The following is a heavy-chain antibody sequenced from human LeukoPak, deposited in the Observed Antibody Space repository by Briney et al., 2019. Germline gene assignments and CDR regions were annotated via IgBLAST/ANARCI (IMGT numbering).Heavy chain of an antibody. CDR1: GFTFSNAC. J-gene: IGHJ4*02. CDR3: TTLDD. CDR2: IKSKIGGGTT. Sequence: PGGSLRLSCEASGFTFSNACMSWVRQALGKGLEWLGRIKSKIGGGTTDYAVPVKGRFTISRDDSKNTLYLQMNSLKTEDTAVYYCTTLDDWGQGTLVTVSS. V-gene: IGHV3-15*01.